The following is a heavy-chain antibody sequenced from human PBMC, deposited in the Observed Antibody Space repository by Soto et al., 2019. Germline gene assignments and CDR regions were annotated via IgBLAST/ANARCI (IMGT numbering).Heavy chain of an antibody. CDR2: ISSSGSTI. V-gene: IGHV3-48*04. J-gene: IGHJ4*02. CDR1: GFTFSSYA. Sequence: VQLVESGGGVVQPGRSLRLSCAASGFTFSSYAMHWVRQAPGKGLEWVSYISSSGSTIYYADSVKGRFTISRDNAKNSLYLQMNSLRAEDTAVYYCARDQRALYYYDSSGYWGHFDYWGQGTLVTVSS. D-gene: IGHD3-22*01. CDR3: ARDQRALYYYDSSGYWGHFDY.